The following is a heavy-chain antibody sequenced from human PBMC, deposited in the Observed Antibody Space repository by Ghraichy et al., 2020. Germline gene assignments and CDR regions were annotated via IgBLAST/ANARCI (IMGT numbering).Heavy chain of an antibody. J-gene: IGHJ4*02. V-gene: IGHV3-33*01. Sequence: GGSLRLSCSASGFMFSRYGMHWVRQAPGKGLEWVALIWFDGSKKYYADSVKGRFTISSDNSKNTLYLQMDSLRGEDTAVYYCARDSLVQYDYWGQGTLVTVSS. CDR1: GFMFSRYG. CDR2: IWFDGSKK. D-gene: IGHD2-8*02. CDR3: ARDSLVQYDY.